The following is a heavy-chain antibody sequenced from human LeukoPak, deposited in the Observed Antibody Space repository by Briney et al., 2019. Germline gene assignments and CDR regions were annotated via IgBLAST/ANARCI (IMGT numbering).Heavy chain of an antibody. CDR2: INHSGST. J-gene: IGHJ4*02. D-gene: IGHD5-18*01. Sequence: SETLSLTCAVYGGSFSGYYWSWIRQPPGKGLEWIGEINHSGSTYYNPSLKSRVTISVDTSKNQFSLKLSSVTAADTAVYYCARDGYNYGLDRFDYWGQGTLVTVSS. CDR3: ARDGYNYGLDRFDY. CDR1: GGSFSGYY. V-gene: IGHV4-34*01.